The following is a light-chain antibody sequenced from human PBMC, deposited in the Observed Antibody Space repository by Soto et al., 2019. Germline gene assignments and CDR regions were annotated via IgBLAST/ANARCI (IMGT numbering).Light chain of an antibody. CDR2: KAS. Sequence: DIQMTQSPSTLSASVGDRVTITCRASQSIDTWLAWYQQKPGRVPTLLIYKASTLESGVPSRFSGSGSGTAFTLTISSLQPDDVGTYYCQQYNSYSAGTFGQGTKVEIK. CDR3: QQYNSYSAGT. CDR1: QSIDTW. J-gene: IGKJ1*01. V-gene: IGKV1-5*03.